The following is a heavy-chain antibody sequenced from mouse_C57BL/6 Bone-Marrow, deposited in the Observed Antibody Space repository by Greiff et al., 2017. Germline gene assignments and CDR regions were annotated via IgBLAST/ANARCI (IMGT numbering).Heavy chain of an antibody. CDR2: ISSGGSYP. D-gene: IGHD1-1*01. CDR3: AKYYYGFYAMDY. Sequence: EVKLVESGGDLVKPGGSLKLSCAASGFTFSSYGMSWVRQTPDKRLAWVATISSGGSYPYYPDSVKGRFNITRDNAKNTLYLQMGSLKSKDTAMNYCAKYYYGFYAMDYWGQGTSVTVSS. J-gene: IGHJ4*01. CDR1: GFTFSSYG. V-gene: IGHV5-6*01.